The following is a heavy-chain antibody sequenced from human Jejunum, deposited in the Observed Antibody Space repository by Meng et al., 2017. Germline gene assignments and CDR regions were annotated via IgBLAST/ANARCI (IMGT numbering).Heavy chain of an antibody. CDR1: GFTFNNYW. J-gene: IGHJ4*02. V-gene: IGHV3-74*01. CDR3: AGERWEKSYAW. D-gene: IGHD1-26*01. CDR2: INMDSSRT. Sequence: GGSGGGFVRPGASLRLSCAASGFTFNNYWMHWVRQAPGKGLVWVSRINMDSSRTVYAESVKGRFTISRDNAKNMVYLQMNGLRAEDTAVYYCAGERWEKSYAWWGQGTLVTVSS.